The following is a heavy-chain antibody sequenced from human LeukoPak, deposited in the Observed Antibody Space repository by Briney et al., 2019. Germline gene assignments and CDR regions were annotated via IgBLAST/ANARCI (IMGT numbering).Heavy chain of an antibody. V-gene: IGHV4-34*01. CDR3: ARGWRYFDL. Sequence: PSETLSLTCAVYGGSFSGYYWSWIRQPPGKGLGWTGEINHSGSTNYNPSLRSRVTISVDTSKNQFFLKLSSVTAADTAVYYCARGWRYFDLWGRGTLVTVSS. CDR1: GGSFSGYY. CDR2: INHSGST. J-gene: IGHJ2*01.